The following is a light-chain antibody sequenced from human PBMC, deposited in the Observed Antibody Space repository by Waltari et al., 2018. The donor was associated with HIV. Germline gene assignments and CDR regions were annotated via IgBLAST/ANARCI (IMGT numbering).Light chain of an antibody. J-gene: IGLJ3*02. Sequence: QSVLTQPPSASGTPVQRVTISCSGSSSNIGSNYGYWYQQIPGTAPKLLIYSNNQRPSGVPDRFSGSKSGTSASLAISGLRSEDEADYYCAAWDDSLSGLVFGGGTKVTVL. CDR1: SSNIGSNY. V-gene: IGLV1-47*02. CDR2: SNN. CDR3: AAWDDSLSGLV.